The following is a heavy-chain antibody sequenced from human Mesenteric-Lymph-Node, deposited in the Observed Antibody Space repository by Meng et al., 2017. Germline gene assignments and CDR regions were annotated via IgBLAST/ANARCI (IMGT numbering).Heavy chain of an antibody. J-gene: IGHJ5*02. CDR2: INAGNGNT. CDR1: GYTFTSYA. Sequence: ASVKVSCKASGYTFTSYAMHWVRQAPGQRLEWMGWINAGNGNTKYSQKFQGRVTITRDTSASTAYMELSSLRSEDSAVYYCARDRDYDSNGFQLDLWGQGTLVTVSS. CDR3: ARDRDYDSNGFQLDL. V-gene: IGHV1-3*01. D-gene: IGHD3-22*01.